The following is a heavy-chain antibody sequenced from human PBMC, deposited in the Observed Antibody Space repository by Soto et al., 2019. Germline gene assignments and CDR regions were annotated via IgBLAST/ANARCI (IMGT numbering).Heavy chain of an antibody. J-gene: IGHJ4*02. Sequence: GASVKVSCKASGYTFTSYYMHWVRQAPGQGLEWMGIINPSGGSTSYAQKFQGRVTMTRDTSTSTVYMELSSLRSEDTAVYYCARDSSLELVGDTTGVEYWGQGTLVTVSS. V-gene: IGHV1-46*01. CDR1: GYTFTSYY. D-gene: IGHD1-26*01. CDR3: ARDSSLELVGDTTGVEY. CDR2: INPSGGST.